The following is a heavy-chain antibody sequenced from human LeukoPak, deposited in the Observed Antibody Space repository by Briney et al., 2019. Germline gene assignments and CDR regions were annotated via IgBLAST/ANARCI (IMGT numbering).Heavy chain of an antibody. CDR3: ARDGGTAMVFGAFGI. CDR1: GFTFSSYA. D-gene: IGHD5-18*01. V-gene: IGHV3-64*01. CDR2: ISSNGGST. J-gene: IGHJ3*02. Sequence: GGSLRLSCAASGFTFSSYAMHWVRQAPGKGLEYVSAISSNGGSTYYANSVKGRFTISRDNSKNTLYLQMGSLRAEDMAVYYCARDGGTAMVFGAFGIWGQGTMVTVSS.